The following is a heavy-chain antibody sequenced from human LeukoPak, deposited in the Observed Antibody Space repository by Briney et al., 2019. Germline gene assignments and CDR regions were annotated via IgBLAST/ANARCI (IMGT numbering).Heavy chain of an antibody. Sequence: GGSLRLSCAASGFTFSSYAMHWVRQAPGKGLEWVAVISYDGSNKYYADSVKGRFTIFRDNSKNTLYLQMNSLRAEDTAVYYCARERTDYCSGGSCPPGAFDIWGQGTMVTVSS. D-gene: IGHD2-15*01. CDR2: ISYDGSNK. J-gene: IGHJ3*02. CDR1: GFTFSSYA. CDR3: ARERTDYCSGGSCPPGAFDI. V-gene: IGHV3-30*04.